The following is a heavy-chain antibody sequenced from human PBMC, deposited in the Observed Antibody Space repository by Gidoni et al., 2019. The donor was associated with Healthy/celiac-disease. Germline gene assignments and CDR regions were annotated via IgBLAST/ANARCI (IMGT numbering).Heavy chain of an antibody. CDR3: ARLVIVVVLSSTEENFDY. Sequence: QLQLQESGPGLVKPSETLSLTCTVSGGSIRSSSYYWGWIRQPPGKGLEWIGSIYYSGSTYYNPSLKSRVTISVDTSKNQFSLKLSSVTAADTAVYYCARLVIVVVLSSTEENFDYWGQGTLVTVSS. D-gene: IGHD2-15*01. J-gene: IGHJ4*02. CDR2: IYYSGST. CDR1: GGSIRSSSYY. V-gene: IGHV4-39*01.